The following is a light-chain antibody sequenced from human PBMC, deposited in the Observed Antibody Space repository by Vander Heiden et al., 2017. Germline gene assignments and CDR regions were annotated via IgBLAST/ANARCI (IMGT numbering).Light chain of an antibody. CDR1: QSISSW. CDR3: QQYNSYPYT. J-gene: IGKJ2*01. V-gene: IGKV1-5*03. Sequence: DIQMTQSPSTLPASVGDRVTNTCRASQSISSWLAWYQQKPGKAPKLLIYKASSLESGVPSRFSGSGSGTEFTLTISSLQPDDFATYYCQQYNSYPYTFGQGTKLEIK. CDR2: KAS.